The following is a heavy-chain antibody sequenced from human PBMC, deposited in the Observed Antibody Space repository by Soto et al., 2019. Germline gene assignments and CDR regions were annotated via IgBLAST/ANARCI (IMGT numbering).Heavy chain of an antibody. J-gene: IGHJ4*02. V-gene: IGHV4-59*11. D-gene: IGHD7-27*01. Sequence: DYLFLTCHDAGSSINNQNSYDARQPPGMVLECIGYAYYNGITNYNPSLKSRVTMSVEQTKNQLSLNLTSLTPADTVIYACTRANWYSEYWVQGSLVTVSS. CDR2: AYYNGIT. CDR1: GSSINNQN. CDR3: TRANWYSEY.